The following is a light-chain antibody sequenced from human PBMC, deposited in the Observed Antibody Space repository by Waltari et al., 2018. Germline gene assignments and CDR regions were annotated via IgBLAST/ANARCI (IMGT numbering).Light chain of an antibody. CDR3: QQYGSSPRT. J-gene: IGKJ2*01. CDR2: AAS. Sequence: EIVLTQSPGTLSLSPGERANLSCRASQSVSSYLAWYQQRPGQAPRLLIYAASSRATGIPDKFSGSGSGTDFTLTISRVEPEDFAMYYCQQYGSSPRTFGQGTKLEI. CDR1: QSVSSY. V-gene: IGKV3-20*01.